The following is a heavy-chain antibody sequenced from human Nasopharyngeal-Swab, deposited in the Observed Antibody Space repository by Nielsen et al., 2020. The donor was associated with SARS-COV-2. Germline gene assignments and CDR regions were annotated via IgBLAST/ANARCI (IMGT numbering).Heavy chain of an antibody. J-gene: IGHJ4*02. V-gene: IGHV3-21*01. CDR1: GFTFSSYS. CDR3: ARSSGWQHYFDN. Sequence: GESLKISCEASGFTFSSYSMNWVRQAPGKGLEWVSSISSSGGFIYYADSLKGRFTISRDNAKNSVYLQMNSLRAEDTAVFYCARSSGWQHYFDNWGQGTLVTVSS. CDR2: ISSSGGFI. D-gene: IGHD6-19*01.